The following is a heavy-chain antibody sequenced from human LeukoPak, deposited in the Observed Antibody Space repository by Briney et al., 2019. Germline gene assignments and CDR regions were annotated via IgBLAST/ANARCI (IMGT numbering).Heavy chain of an antibody. Sequence: SVKVSCKASGGTFSSYAISWVRQAPGQGLEWMGRIIPILGIANYAQKFQGRVTITADKSTSTAYMELSSLRSEDTAVYYCASCPMNYDILTGFSYYYGMDVWGQGTTVTVSS. D-gene: IGHD3-9*01. CDR1: GGTFSSYA. J-gene: IGHJ6*02. CDR3: ASCPMNYDILTGFSYYYGMDV. V-gene: IGHV1-69*04. CDR2: IIPILGIA.